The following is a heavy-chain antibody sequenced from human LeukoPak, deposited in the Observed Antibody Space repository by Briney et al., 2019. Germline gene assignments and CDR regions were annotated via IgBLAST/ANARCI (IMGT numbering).Heavy chain of an antibody. D-gene: IGHD6-13*01. Sequence: GGSLRLSCAASGFTVSSNYMSWVRQAPGKGLEWVSVIYSGGSTYYADSVKGRFTISRDNSKNTLYLQMNSLGAEDTAVYYCAREAGYSSSWYDYWGQGTLVTVSS. J-gene: IGHJ4*02. CDR1: GFTVSSNY. CDR3: AREAGYSSSWYDY. CDR2: IYSGGST. V-gene: IGHV3-66*01.